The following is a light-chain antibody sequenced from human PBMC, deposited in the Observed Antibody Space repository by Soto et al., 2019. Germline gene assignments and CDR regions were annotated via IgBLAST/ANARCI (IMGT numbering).Light chain of an antibody. Sequence: QSALTQPASLSGSPGQSITISCTGTSSDIGAYDYVSWFQQHPGKAPKLMISEVNNRPSGVSNRFSGSKSGNTAYLTISGLQVEDEAEYFCLSFTTTSTNVFGTGTKVTLL. CDR3: LSFTTTSTNV. CDR2: EVN. V-gene: IGLV2-14*01. CDR1: SSDIGAYDY. J-gene: IGLJ1*01.